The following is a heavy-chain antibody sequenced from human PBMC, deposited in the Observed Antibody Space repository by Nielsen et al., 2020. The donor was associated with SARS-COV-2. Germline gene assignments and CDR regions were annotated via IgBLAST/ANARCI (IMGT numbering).Heavy chain of an antibody. Sequence: GESLKISCAASGFAFSGYSMNWVRQAPGKGLEWLSYISSGSSTMYYADSVKGRFTISRDNGENTLYLEMNSLRADDTAVYFCARSSIAAPCDYWGQGTLVTVSS. J-gene: IGHJ4*02. CDR3: ARSSIAAPCDY. CDR1: GFAFSGYS. CDR2: ISSGSSTM. V-gene: IGHV3-48*04. D-gene: IGHD6-6*01.